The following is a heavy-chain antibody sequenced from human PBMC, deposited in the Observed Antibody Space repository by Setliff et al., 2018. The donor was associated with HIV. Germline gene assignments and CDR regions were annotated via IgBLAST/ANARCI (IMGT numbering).Heavy chain of an antibody. D-gene: IGHD6-13*01. CDR3: AKPPRPSSWPQYYFDY. J-gene: IGHJ4*02. CDR1: GFTLSTYA. CDR2: ISYDGSNR. Sequence: GGSLRLSCAASGFTLSTYAMHWVRQAPGKGLEWVAVISYDGSNRYYADSVKGRFTISRDNSKNTLYLQMNSLKAEDTAVYYCAKPPRPSSWPQYYFDYWGQGTLVTVSS. V-gene: IGHV3-30*01.